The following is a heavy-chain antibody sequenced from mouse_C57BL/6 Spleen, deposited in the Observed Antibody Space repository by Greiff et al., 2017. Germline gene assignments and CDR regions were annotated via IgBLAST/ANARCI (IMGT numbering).Heavy chain of an antibody. J-gene: IGHJ1*03. D-gene: IGHD1-1*01. CDR2: INPSNGGT. Sequence: QVQLKQPGTELVKPGASVKLSCKASGYTFTSYWMHWVKHRPGQGLEWIGNINPSNGGTNYNEKFKSKATLTVDKSSSTAYMQLSSLTSEDSAVYYCARGYYGSSEYFDVWGTGTTVTVSS. CDR1: GYTFTSYW. CDR3: ARGYYGSSEYFDV. V-gene: IGHV1-53*01.